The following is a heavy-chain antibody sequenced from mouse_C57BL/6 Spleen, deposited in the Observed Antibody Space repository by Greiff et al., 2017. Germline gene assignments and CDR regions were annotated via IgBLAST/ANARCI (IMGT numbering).Heavy chain of an antibody. CDR2: IDPSDSYT. D-gene: IGHD1-1*01. CDR3: ARRYYGSSDYAMDY. CDR1: GYTFTSYW. Sequence: QVQLQQPGAELVKPGASVKLSCKASGYTFTSYWMQWVKQRPGQGLEWIGEIDPSDSYTNYNHKFKGKATLTVDTSSSTAYMQLSSLTSEDSAVYYCARRYYGSSDYAMDYWGQGTSVTVSS. V-gene: IGHV1-50*01. J-gene: IGHJ4*01.